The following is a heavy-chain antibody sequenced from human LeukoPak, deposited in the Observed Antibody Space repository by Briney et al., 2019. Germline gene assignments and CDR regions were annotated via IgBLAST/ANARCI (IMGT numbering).Heavy chain of an antibody. CDR2: INHSGST. CDR3: ARGTYYDFWSGQPYYYGMDV. V-gene: IGHV4-34*01. D-gene: IGHD3-3*01. J-gene: IGHJ6*02. Sequence: PSETLSLTCAVYGGSFSGYYWSWIRQPPGKGLEWIGEINHSGSTNYNPSLKSRVTISVDTSKNQFSLKLSSVTAADTAVYYCARGTYYDFWSGQPYYYGMDVWGQGTTVTVSS. CDR1: GGSFSGYY.